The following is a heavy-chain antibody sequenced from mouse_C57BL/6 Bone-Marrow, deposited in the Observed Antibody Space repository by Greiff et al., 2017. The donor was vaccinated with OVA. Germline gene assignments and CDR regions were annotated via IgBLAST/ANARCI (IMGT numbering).Heavy chain of an antibody. Sequence: QVQLQQPGAELVMPGASVQLSCKASGYTFTSYWLHWVKQRPGQGLEWIGEIDPSDSYTNYNQKFKGKSTLTVDKSSSTAYMQLSSLTSEDSAVYYCAKRVPNDGSSYGYCDVWGTGTTVTVSS. CDR3: AKRVPNDGSSYGYCDV. CDR1: GYTFTSYW. J-gene: IGHJ1*03. CDR2: IDPSDSYT. D-gene: IGHD1-1*01. V-gene: IGHV1-69*01.